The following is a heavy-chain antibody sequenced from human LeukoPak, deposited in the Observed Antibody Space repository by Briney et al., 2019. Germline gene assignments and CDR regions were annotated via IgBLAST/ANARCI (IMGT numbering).Heavy chain of an antibody. V-gene: IGHV3-30-3*01. Sequence: PGGSLRLSCAASGFTFRDYAMHWVRQAPGKGLEWVAVIIYDGTNQYYADSVKGRFTISRDNSKNTLYLQMNSLRAEDTAVYYCARDFGWQLVLYYYYMDVWGKGTTVTVSS. D-gene: IGHD6-6*01. CDR1: GFTFRDYA. J-gene: IGHJ6*03. CDR2: IIYDGTNQ. CDR3: ARDFGWQLVLYYYYMDV.